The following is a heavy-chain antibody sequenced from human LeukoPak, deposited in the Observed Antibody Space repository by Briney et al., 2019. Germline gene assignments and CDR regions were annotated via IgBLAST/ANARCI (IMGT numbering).Heavy chain of an antibody. CDR1: GFTFSSYA. CDR3: ARSLGFDY. V-gene: IGHV3-30-3*01. Sequence: PGGSLRLSCAASGFTFSSYAMHWVRQAPGKGLEWVAVISYDGSNKYYAGSVKGRFTISRDNSKNTLYLQMNSLRAEDTAVHYCARSLGFDYWGQGTLVTVSS. CDR2: ISYDGSNK. D-gene: IGHD1-26*01. J-gene: IGHJ4*02.